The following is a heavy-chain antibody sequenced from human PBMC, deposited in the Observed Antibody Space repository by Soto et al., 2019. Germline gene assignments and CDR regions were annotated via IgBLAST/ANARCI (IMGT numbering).Heavy chain of an antibody. D-gene: IGHD6-13*01. Sequence: GEALEISCKGSGFSFSTYWIGWVRQMPGKGLEWMGIIYTGDSDTRYSPSFQGQVTISADNSISTAYLHWSSLKASDTAVYYCARASVGSWYLPYQYWGQGTQVTVSS. J-gene: IGHJ4*02. CDR1: GFSFSTYW. V-gene: IGHV5-51*01. CDR2: IYTGDSDT. CDR3: ARASVGSWYLPYQY.